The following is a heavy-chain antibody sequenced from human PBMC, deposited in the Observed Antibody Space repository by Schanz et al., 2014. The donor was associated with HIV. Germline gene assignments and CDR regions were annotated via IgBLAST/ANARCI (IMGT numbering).Heavy chain of an antibody. D-gene: IGHD3-3*01. Sequence: AQLLESGGGLVQPGGSLRLSCAASGFTFSDYYMSWIRQAPGKGLEWVAVISYDGSNKYSADSVKGRFTISRDNSKNTLYLQMNSLRAEDTAVYYCARAPSDFWMAYFDYWGQGTLVTVSS. CDR2: ISYDGSNK. CDR1: GFTFSDYY. CDR3: ARAPSDFWMAYFDY. V-gene: IGHV3-30*03. J-gene: IGHJ4*02.